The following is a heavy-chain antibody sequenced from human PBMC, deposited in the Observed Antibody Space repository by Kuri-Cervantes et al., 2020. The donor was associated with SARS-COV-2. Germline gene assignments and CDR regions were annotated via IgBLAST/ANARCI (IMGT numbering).Heavy chain of an antibody. J-gene: IGHJ6*03. CDR1: GYTFTGYY. V-gene: IGHV1-2*02. D-gene: IGHD5-12*01. CDR2: INPNSSGT. CDR3: ARDSVATIEGYYYYYMDV. Sequence: ASVKVSCKASGYTFTGYYMHWVRQAPGQGLEWMGWINPNSSGTNYAQKFQGRVTMTRDTSISTAYMELSRLRSDDTAVYYCARDSVATIEGYYYYYMDVWGKGTTVTVSS.